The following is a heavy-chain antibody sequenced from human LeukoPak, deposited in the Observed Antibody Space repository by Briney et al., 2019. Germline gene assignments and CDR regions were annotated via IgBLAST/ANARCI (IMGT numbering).Heavy chain of an antibody. D-gene: IGHD3-16*01. CDR1: GASISSYY. Sequence: SETLSLTCTVSGASISSYYWSWIRQPPGKGLEWIGYIYYSGTTNYNPSLKSRVTISVDTSKNQFSLKLSSVTAADTAVYYCARDRYALGYWGQGTLVTVSS. J-gene: IGHJ4*02. CDR3: ARDRYALGY. V-gene: IGHV4-59*01. CDR2: IYYSGTT.